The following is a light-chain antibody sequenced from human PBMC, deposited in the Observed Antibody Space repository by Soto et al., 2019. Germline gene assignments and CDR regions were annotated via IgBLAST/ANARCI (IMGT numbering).Light chain of an antibody. V-gene: IGKV3-20*01. Sequence: ENVVTQSPGTLSLSPGERATLSCRASKSVTSNYLAWYQQKPGQAPSLLIYGTSSSATGIPDRFSGSGSGTDFPLTLSRLEPEDIAVYYCQQYDSEHLTFGGGTKVEIK. CDR2: GTS. CDR3: QQYDSEHLT. J-gene: IGKJ4*01. CDR1: KSVTSNY.